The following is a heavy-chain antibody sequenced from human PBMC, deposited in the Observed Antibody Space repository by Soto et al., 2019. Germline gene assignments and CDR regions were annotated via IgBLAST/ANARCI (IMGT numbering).Heavy chain of an antibody. CDR2: IYNGGTT. CDR3: ARDGSDSYGLDV. V-gene: IGHV4-4*07. D-gene: IGHD3-10*01. J-gene: IGHJ6*02. CDR1: GGSISSYY. Sequence: SETLCLTCTVSGGSISSYYWGWIRQSAGKGLEWIGRIYNGGTTQYNPSLKSRVTMSADTSKNQFSLRLNSVTAADTAVYYCARDGSDSYGLDVWGQGTTVTVSS.